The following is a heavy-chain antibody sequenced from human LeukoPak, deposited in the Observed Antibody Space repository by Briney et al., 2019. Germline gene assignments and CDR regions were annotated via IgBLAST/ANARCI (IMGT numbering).Heavy chain of an antibody. CDR3: ARDPTSGSFRNWFDP. D-gene: IGHD3-10*01. J-gene: IGHJ5*02. CDR1: GFTFSSYG. CDR2: IWYDGSNK. V-gene: IGHV3-33*08. Sequence: PGGSLRLSCSASGFTFSSYGMHWVRQAPGKGLEWVAVIWYDGSNKNYADSVKGRFTISRDNSNNTVFLQMDSLRAEDTAVYYCARDPTSGSFRNWFDPWGQGTLVTVSS.